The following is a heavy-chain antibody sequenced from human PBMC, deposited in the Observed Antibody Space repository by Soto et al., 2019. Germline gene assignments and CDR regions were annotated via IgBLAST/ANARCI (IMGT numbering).Heavy chain of an antibody. CDR1: GFTFSNAW. V-gene: IGHV3-15*01. CDR3: ARWGYSSTYNFDS. J-gene: IGHJ4*02. D-gene: IGHD6-13*01. Sequence: EVQLVESGGGLVKQGGSLRLSCAASGFTFSNAWMSWVRQAPGKGLEWVGRIKTKTDGGTTDYAAPVKGRFTISRDDSKNTLYLQMNSLKTEDTALYYCARWGYSSTYNFDSWGQGTLITVSS. CDR2: IKTKTDGGTT.